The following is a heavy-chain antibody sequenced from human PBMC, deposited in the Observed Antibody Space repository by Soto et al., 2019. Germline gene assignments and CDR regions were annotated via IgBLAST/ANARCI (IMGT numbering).Heavy chain of an antibody. V-gene: IGHV4-4*02. CDR2: IFRSGNT. CDR3: ARIGTVSLDF. Sequence: PSETLSLTCTVSGGSISTGNWWTWVRQSPEKGLEWIGEIFRSGNTYYNPSFKSRVTIPVDNSNNQFSLRLNSVTAADTAVYYCARIGTVSLDFWGPGTLVTVSS. CDR1: GGSISTGNW. D-gene: IGHD4-17*01. J-gene: IGHJ4*02.